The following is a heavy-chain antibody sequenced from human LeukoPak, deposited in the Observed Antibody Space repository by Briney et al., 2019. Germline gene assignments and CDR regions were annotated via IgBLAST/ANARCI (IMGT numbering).Heavy chain of an antibody. D-gene: IGHD1-1*01. J-gene: IGHJ4*02. CDR3: AKDLTTPIEGGYYFDY. Sequence: GGSLRLSCAASGLTFSSYGMHWVRQAPGKGLEWVAFIRYDGSNKYYADSVKGRFTISRDNSKNTLYLQMNSLRAEDTAVYYCAKDLTTPIEGGYYFDYWGQGTLVTVSS. CDR1: GLTFSSYG. CDR2: IRYDGSNK. V-gene: IGHV3-30*02.